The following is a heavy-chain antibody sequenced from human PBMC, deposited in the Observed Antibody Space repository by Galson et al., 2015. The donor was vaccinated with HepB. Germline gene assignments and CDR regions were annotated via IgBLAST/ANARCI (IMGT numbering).Heavy chain of an antibody. CDR2: ISPRSGRA. Sequence: SVKVSCKASGYSFTTYYIHWVRQAPGQGLEWMGIISPRSGRATYAEKFLGRVTMTTDTSTGTVYMEMSSLRSEDTAFYYCARGAVVPAAPPRDYWGQGSLVTVSS. CDR3: ARGAVVPAAPPRDY. J-gene: IGHJ4*02. D-gene: IGHD2-2*01. CDR1: GYSFTTYY. V-gene: IGHV1-46*01.